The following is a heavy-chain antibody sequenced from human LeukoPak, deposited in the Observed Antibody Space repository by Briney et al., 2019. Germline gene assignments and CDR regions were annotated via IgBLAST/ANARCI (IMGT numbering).Heavy chain of an antibody. V-gene: IGHV3-11*04. Sequence: GGSLRLSCAASGFTFNDYSKSWIRQAPEKGLEWVSYISSSGSHTYYAHSVKGRFTISRDNAKNSLSLQMNTLRADDTAVYYCARAPPRVMTVTTLYYFDHWGQGTLDTVSS. CDR2: ISSSGSHT. CDR3: ARAPPRVMTVTTLYYFDH. D-gene: IGHD4-17*01. CDR1: GFTFNDYS. J-gene: IGHJ4*02.